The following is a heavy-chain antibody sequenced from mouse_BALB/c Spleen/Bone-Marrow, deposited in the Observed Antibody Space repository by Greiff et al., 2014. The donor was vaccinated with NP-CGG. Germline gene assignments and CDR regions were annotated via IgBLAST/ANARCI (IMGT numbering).Heavy chain of an antibody. CDR2: INPYNGGT. J-gene: IGHJ4*01. CDR1: GYSFTGYT. V-gene: IGHV1-18*01. Sequence: EVKLVESGPELVKPGASMKISCKASGYSFTGYTMNWVKQSHGKNLEWIGLINPYNGGTSYNQKFKGKATLTVDKSSSTAYMELLSLTSEDSAVYYCARGITTVVPYAMDYWGQGTSVTVSS. CDR3: ARGITTVVPYAMDY. D-gene: IGHD1-1*01.